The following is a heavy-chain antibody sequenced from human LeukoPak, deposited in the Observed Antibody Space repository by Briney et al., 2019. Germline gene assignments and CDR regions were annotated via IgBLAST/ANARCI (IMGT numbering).Heavy chain of an antibody. D-gene: IGHD6-13*01. Sequence: PSETLSLTCTVSGGSISSYYWSWIRQPPGKGLEWIGYIYYSGSTNYNPSLKSRVTISVDTSKNQFSLKLSSVTAADTAVYYCARDGGSSWGDIWGQGTMVTVSS. CDR1: GGSISSYY. CDR2: IYYSGST. J-gene: IGHJ3*02. V-gene: IGHV4-59*01. CDR3: ARDGGSSWGDI.